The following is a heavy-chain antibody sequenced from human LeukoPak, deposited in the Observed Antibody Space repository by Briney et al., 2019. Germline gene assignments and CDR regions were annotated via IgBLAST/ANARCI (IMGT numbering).Heavy chain of an antibody. CDR2: IYHSGST. D-gene: IGHD4-23*01. V-gene: IGHV4-30-2*01. Sequence: SQTLSLTCAVSGGSISSGGYSWSWIRQPPGKGLEWIGYIYHSGSTYYNPSLKSRVTISADRSKNQFSLKLSSVTAADTAVYYCARSDYGGKADAFDIWGQGTMVTVSS. CDR1: GGSISSGGYS. CDR3: ARSDYGGKADAFDI. J-gene: IGHJ3*02.